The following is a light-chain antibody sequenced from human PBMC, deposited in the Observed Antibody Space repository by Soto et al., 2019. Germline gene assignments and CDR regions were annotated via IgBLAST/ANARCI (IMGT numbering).Light chain of an antibody. CDR1: QSLMLSDGYNR. V-gene: IGKV2-28*01. CDR3: VQLQC. Sequence: DIVMTQSPLSLAVTPGEPASISCRSSQSLMLSDGYNRLDWYLQKPGQSPQLLIYLVSNRAPGVPDRFSGSGSGTDFTPTITRVEAEDVGIYYRVQLQCFGPGTRLEL. J-gene: IGKJ5*01. CDR2: LVS.